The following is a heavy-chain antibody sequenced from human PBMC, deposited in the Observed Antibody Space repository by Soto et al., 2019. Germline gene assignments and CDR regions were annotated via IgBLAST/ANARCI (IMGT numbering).Heavy chain of an antibody. CDR3: VKKGSGDIPDYYYGMDV. V-gene: IGHV3-9*01. D-gene: IGHD7-27*01. CDR2: ISSNGGSI. J-gene: IGHJ6*02. Sequence: PGRSLRLSCAASGFTFDDYAMHWVRQAPGKGLEYVSGISSNGGSIGYADSVKGRFTISRDNSKNTLYLQMSSLRAEDTAVYYCVKKGSGDIPDYYYGMDVWGQGTTVTVS. CDR1: GFTFDDYA.